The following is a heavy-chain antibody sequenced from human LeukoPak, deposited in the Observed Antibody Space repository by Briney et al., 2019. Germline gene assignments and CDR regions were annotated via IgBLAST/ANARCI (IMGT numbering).Heavy chain of an antibody. D-gene: IGHD4-23*01. V-gene: IGHV3-23*01. J-gene: IGHJ6*03. CDR2: IGGSGSST. CDR3: AKGAGGNSNYYYYMDA. Sequence: PGGSLRLSCAASGFAFSTYALTWVRQAPGKGLEWVSSIGGSGSSTYYADSVKGRFTISRDNSKNTLYLQMNSLRAEDTAVYYCAKGAGGNSNYYYYMDAWGKGTTVSVSS. CDR1: GFAFSTYA.